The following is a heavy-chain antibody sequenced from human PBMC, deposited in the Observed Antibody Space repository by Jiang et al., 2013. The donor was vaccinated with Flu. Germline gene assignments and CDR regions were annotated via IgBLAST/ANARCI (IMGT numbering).Heavy chain of an antibody. CDR2: ISYEGANK. J-gene: IGHJ4*02. D-gene: IGHD4-17*01. CDR1: GFTFSHFD. CDR3: ARRRFLDGGDYDYFDF. V-gene: IGHV3-33*05. Sequence: GVVQPGRSLRLSCAASGFTFSHFDMHWVRQAPGKGLEWVAVISYEGANKFYVDSVKGRFTISRDNSKNTLYLQMNSLRAEDTGVYYCARRRFLDGGDYDYFDFWGQGTLVTVSS.